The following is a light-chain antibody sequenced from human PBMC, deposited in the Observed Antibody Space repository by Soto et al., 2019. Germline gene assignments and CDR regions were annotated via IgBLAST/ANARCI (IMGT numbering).Light chain of an antibody. CDR2: AAS. CDR3: QNYNNAPPLT. Sequence: DIQMTQSPSSLSASIGDRVTITCRASQAISNYLAWFQQRPGGVPKLLIYAASTLRSGVPSRFSGSGSGTDFTLTISSLQPDDAATYYCQNYNNAPPLTFGGGTKVDIK. J-gene: IGKJ4*01. V-gene: IGKV1-27*01. CDR1: QAISNY.